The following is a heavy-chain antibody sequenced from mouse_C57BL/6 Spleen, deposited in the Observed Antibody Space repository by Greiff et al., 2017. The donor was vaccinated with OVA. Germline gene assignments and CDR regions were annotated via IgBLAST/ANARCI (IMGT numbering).Heavy chain of an antibody. J-gene: IGHJ2*01. CDR2: INPNNGGT. CDR3: ARLETGGGDY. D-gene: IGHD4-1*01. Sequence: EVQLQQSGPELVKPGASVKISCKASGYTFTDYYMNWVKQSHGKSLEWIGDINPNNGGTSYNQKFKGKATLTVDKSSSTAYMELRSLTSEDSAVYYCARLETGGGDYWGQGTTLTVSS. CDR1: GYTFTDYY. V-gene: IGHV1-26*01.